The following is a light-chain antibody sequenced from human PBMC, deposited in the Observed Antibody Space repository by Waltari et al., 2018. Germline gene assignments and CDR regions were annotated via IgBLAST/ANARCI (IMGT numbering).Light chain of an antibody. CDR1: QSVSTY. V-gene: IGKV3-11*01. CDR2: DVI. CDR3: QQLYNWPRGA. J-gene: IGKJ2*01. Sequence: EIVLTQSPPTLSLSPADPPTLSCRASQSVSTYIAWYQQKPGQAPRLLIYDVIRTATGIPARFSGSGSGTDFTLTISSLEPEDFAVYYCQQLYNWPRGAFGQGTKLEI.